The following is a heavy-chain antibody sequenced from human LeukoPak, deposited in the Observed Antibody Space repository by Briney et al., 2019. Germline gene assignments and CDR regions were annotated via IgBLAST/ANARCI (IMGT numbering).Heavy chain of an antibody. V-gene: IGHV3-23*01. CDR1: GFSFSSYA. D-gene: IGHD6-13*01. CDR3: ASASSHRIAAGGDY. CDR2: ISASSNYK. J-gene: IGHJ4*02. Sequence: PGGSLRLSCGASGFSFSSYAFSWVRQAPGKGLEWITQISASSNYKYYADSVKGRFTISRDNSKSTLFLQMNSLTAEDTAVYYCASASSHRIAAGGDYWGQGTLVTVSS.